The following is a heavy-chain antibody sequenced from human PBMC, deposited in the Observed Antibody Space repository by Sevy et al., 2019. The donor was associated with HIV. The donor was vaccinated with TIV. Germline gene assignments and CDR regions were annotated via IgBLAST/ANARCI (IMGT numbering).Heavy chain of an antibody. CDR3: ARGGHSYGHPFDY. CDR1: GFTFSSYA. CDR2: ISYDGSNK. J-gene: IGHJ4*02. D-gene: IGHD5-18*01. Sequence: GGSLRLSCAASGFTFSSYAMHWVRQAPGKGLEWVAVISYDGSNKYYADSVKGRFTISRDNSKNTRYLQMNSLRAEDTAVYYCARGGHSYGHPFDYWGQGTLVTVSS. V-gene: IGHV3-30-3*01.